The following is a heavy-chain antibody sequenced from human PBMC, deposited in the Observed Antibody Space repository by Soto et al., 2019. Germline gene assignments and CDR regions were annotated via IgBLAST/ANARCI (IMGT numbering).Heavy chain of an antibody. CDR2: IIPIFGTA. D-gene: IGHD5-12*01. V-gene: IGHV1-69*01. CDR3: ASSGSSGYHWGNWFDP. CDR1: GGTFSSYG. J-gene: IGHJ5*02. Sequence: QVQLVQSGAEVKKPGSSVKVSCKASGGTFSSYGISWVRQAPGQGLEWMGGIIPIFGTANYAQKFQGRVTITADESTSTAYIELSSLRSEDTAVYYCASSGSSGYHWGNWFDPWGQGTLVTVSP.